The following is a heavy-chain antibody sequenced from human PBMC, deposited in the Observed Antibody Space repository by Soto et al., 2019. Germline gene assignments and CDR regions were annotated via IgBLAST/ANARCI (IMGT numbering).Heavy chain of an antibody. CDR1: GYTFTSYG. D-gene: IGHD2-2*01. CDR2: ISAYNGNT. CDR3: ARSGYCSSTSCYFNYYYGMDV. J-gene: IGHJ6*02. Sequence: GASVKVSCKASGYTFTSYGISWVRQAPGQGLEWMGWISAYNGNTNYAQKLQGRVTMTTDTSTSTAYMELRSLRSDDTAVYYCARSGYCSSTSCYFNYYYGMDVWGQGTTVTAP. V-gene: IGHV1-18*01.